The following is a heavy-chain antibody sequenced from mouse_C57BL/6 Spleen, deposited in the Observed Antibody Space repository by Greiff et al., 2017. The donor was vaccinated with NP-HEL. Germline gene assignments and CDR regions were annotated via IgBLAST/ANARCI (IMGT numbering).Heavy chain of an antibody. V-gene: IGHV1-69*01. CDR1: GYTFTSYW. CDR2: IDPSDSYT. Sequence: QVQLQQPGAELVMPGASVKLSCKASGYTFTSYWMHWVKQRPGQGLEWIGEIDPSDSYTNYNQKFKGKSTLTVDKSSSTAYMQLSSLTSEDSAVYYCARRGPGSSYDYWGQGTTLTVSS. D-gene: IGHD1-1*01. CDR3: ARRGPGSSYDY. J-gene: IGHJ2*01.